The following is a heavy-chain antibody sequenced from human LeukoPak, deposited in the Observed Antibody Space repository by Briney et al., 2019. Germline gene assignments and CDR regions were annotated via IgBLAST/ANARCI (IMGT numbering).Heavy chain of an antibody. Sequence: GSSVKVSCKASGGTFSSYAISWVRQAPGQGLEWMGGIIPIFGTANYAQKFQGRVTITTDESTSTAYMELSSLRSEDTAVYYCASLVRGEYCSGGSCGNWFDPWGQGTLVTVSS. D-gene: IGHD2-15*01. J-gene: IGHJ5*02. CDR2: IIPIFGTA. V-gene: IGHV1-69*05. CDR3: ASLVRGEYCSGGSCGNWFDP. CDR1: GGTFSSYA.